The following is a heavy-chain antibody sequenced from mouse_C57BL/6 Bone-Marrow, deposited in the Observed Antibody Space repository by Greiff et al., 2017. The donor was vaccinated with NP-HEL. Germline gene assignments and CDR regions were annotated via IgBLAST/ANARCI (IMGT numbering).Heavy chain of an antibody. CDR3: ARVYGNSWFAY. CDR2: INPGSGGT. V-gene: IGHV1-54*01. Sequence: QVQLQQSGAELVRPGTSVKVSCKASGYAFTNYLIEWVKQRPGQGLEWIGVINPGSGGTNYNEKFKGKATLTADKSSSTAYMQLSSLTSEDSAVYFCARVYGNSWFAYWGQGTLVTVSA. D-gene: IGHD2-1*01. CDR1: GYAFTNYL. J-gene: IGHJ3*01.